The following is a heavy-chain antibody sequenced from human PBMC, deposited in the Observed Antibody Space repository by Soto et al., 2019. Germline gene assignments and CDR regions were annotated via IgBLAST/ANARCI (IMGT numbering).Heavy chain of an antibody. CDR1: GYTFTSYY. Sequence: GASVKVSCKASGYTFTSYYMHWVRQAPGQGLEWMGIINPSGGSTSYAQKFQGRVTMTRDTSTSTVYMELSSLRSEDTAVYYCARWEPTQLWLPEPPWVDYWGQGTLVTVSS. CDR3: ARWEPTQLWLPEPPWVDY. CDR2: INPSGGST. D-gene: IGHD5-18*01. V-gene: IGHV1-46*01. J-gene: IGHJ4*02.